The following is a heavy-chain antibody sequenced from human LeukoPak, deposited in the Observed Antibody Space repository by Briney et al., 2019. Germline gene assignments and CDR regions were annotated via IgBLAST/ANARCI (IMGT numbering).Heavy chain of an antibody. Sequence: GGSLRLSCAASGFTFSSYAMSWVRQAPGKGLEWVSAISGSGGSTYYADSVKGRFTISRDNSKNTLYLQMNSLRDEDTAVYYCAKHPRITMVRGVIFPDYWGQGTLVTVSS. CDR1: GFTFSSYA. CDR3: AKHPRITMVRGVIFPDY. J-gene: IGHJ4*02. CDR2: ISGSGGST. D-gene: IGHD3-10*01. V-gene: IGHV3-23*01.